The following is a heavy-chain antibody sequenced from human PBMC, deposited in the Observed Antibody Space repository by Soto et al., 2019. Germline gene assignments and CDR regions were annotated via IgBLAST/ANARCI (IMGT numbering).Heavy chain of an antibody. D-gene: IGHD2-15*01. V-gene: IGHV3-53*01. CDR2: IYSGGST. J-gene: IGHJ3*02. CDR3: ARGDPYCSGGSCYGSFAFDI. CDR1: GFTVSSNY. Sequence: EVQLVESGGGLIQSGGSLRLSCAASGFTVSSNYMSWVRQAPGKGLEWVSVIYSGGSTYYADSVKGRFTISRDNSKNTLYLQMNSLRAEDTAVYYCARGDPYCSGGSCYGSFAFDIWGQGTMVTVSS.